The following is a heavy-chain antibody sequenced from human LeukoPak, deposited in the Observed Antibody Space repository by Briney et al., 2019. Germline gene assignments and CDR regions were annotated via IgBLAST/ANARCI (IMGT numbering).Heavy chain of an antibody. Sequence: GGSLRLSCVTSGFNFSTFVMDWVRQAPGKGLEWISSISGRGSIPYYADSVKGRFTVPRDNSKNTFSLHMNSLRAEDTALYHCAKDGRFGDFDHWGQGTLVAVSS. V-gene: IGHV3-23*01. J-gene: IGHJ4*02. D-gene: IGHD2-15*01. CDR3: AKDGRFGDFDH. CDR2: ISGRGSIP. CDR1: GFNFSTFV.